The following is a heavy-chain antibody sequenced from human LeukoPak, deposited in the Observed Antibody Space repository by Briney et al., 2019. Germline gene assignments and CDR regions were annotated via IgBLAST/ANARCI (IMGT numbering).Heavy chain of an antibody. Sequence: GGSLRLSCAASGFTFSSYGMHWVRQAPGKGLEWVAFIRYDGSNKYYADSVKGRFTISRDNSKNTLYLQMNSLRAEDTAVYYCATGIAVAGRGDFDYWGQGTLVTVSS. V-gene: IGHV3-30*02. CDR3: ATGIAVAGRGDFDY. CDR2: IRYDGSNK. CDR1: GFTFSSYG. D-gene: IGHD6-19*01. J-gene: IGHJ4*02.